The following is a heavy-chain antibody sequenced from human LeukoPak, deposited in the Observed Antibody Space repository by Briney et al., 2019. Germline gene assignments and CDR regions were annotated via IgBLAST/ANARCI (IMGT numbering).Heavy chain of an antibody. CDR1: GYSFNTYY. J-gene: IGHJ4*02. CDR3: ARPYSSSWEHFDY. V-gene: IGHV1-2*02. D-gene: IGHD6-13*01. Sequence: ASVKVSCKASGYSFNTYYIYWLRQAPGQGLEWMGWINPRNGDTNYAQKFRGRVTMTSDTSISTAYLEVSRLQSDDTAIYFCARPYSSSWEHFDYWGQGTLVTVSS. CDR2: INPRNGDT.